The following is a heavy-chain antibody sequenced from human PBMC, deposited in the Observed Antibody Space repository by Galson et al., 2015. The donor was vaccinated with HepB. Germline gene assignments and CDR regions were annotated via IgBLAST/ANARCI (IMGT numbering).Heavy chain of an antibody. V-gene: IGHV6-1*01. CDR3: ARAPGREESGYDTDAFDL. Sequence: CALSGDSVSSNSAAWNWIRQSPSRGLEWLGRTYYRSKWYKDYAISVKSRISINPDTSKNQLSLQLKSVTPEDTAVYFCARAPGREESGYDTDAFDLWGQGTMVTVSS. J-gene: IGHJ3*01. D-gene: IGHD5-12*01. CDR1: GDSVSSNSAA. CDR2: TYYRSKWYK.